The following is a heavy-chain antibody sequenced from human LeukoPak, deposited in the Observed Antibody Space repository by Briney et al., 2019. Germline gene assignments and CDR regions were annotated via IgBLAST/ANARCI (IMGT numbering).Heavy chain of an antibody. CDR1: GFTFSSYA. Sequence: PGGSLRLSCAASGFTFSSYAMHWVRQAPGKGLEWVAVISYDGSNKYYADSVKGRFTISRDNSKNTLYLQMNSLRAEDTAVYYCARDFPPKRGGALDYWGQGTLVTVSS. CDR3: ARDFPPKRGGALDY. CDR2: ISYDGSNK. V-gene: IGHV3-30*04. J-gene: IGHJ4*02. D-gene: IGHD1-1*01.